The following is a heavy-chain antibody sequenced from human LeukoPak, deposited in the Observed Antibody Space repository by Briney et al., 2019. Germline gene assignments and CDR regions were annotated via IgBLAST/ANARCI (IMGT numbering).Heavy chain of an antibody. J-gene: IGHJ5*02. Sequence: KPSETLSLTCAVYGGSFSGYYWSWIRQPPGKGLEWIGEINHSGSTNYNPSLKSRVTISVDTSKNQFSLKLSSVTAADTAVYYCARGFSSNWFDPWGQGTLVTVSS. CDR3: ARGFSSNWFDP. CDR2: INHSGST. CDR1: GGSFSGYY. V-gene: IGHV4-34*01.